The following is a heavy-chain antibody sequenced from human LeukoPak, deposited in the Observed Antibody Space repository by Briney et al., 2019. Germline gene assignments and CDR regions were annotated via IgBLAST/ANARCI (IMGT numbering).Heavy chain of an antibody. CDR1: GFTFSSYW. J-gene: IGHJ5*02. V-gene: IGHV3-74*01. Sequence: GGSLRLSCAASGFTFSSYWMHLVRQAPGKGLMWVSRINSDGSSTSYADSVKGRFTISRDNAKNTLYLQMNSLRAEDTAVYYCARAEFPWGQGTLVTVSS. CDR3: ARAEFP. CDR2: INSDGSST. D-gene: IGHD3-10*01.